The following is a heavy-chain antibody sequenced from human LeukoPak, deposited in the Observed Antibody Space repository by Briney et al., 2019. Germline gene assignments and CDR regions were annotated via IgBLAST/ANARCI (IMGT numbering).Heavy chain of an antibody. D-gene: IGHD3-10*02. Sequence: GGSLRLSCAASGFTFSSYVMHWVRRAPGKGLEWVAVIWYDGSNKYYADSVKGRFTISRDNSKNTLYLQMNSLRAEDTAVHYCARDVRSGFVDYWGQGTLVTVSS. V-gene: IGHV3-33*01. CDR1: GFTFSSYV. J-gene: IGHJ4*02. CDR3: ARDVRSGFVDY. CDR2: IWYDGSNK.